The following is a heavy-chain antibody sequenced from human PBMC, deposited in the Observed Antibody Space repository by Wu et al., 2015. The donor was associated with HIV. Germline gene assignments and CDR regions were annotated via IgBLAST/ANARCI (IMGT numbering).Heavy chain of an antibody. V-gene: IGHV1-18*01. CDR1: GYIFSDYG. J-gene: IGHJ4*02. Sequence: VQLVQSGGEVKKPGASVKVACKTSGYIFSDYGINWVRQAPGQGLEWMGWISAYNGNTKYSQKFQGRVNVTTDKSTSTAYMEVRSLRSDDTAVYYCARGHYYDTSSSPMYWGLGTLVTVSS. CDR3: ARGHYYDTSSSPMY. CDR2: ISAYNGNT. D-gene: IGHD3-22*01.